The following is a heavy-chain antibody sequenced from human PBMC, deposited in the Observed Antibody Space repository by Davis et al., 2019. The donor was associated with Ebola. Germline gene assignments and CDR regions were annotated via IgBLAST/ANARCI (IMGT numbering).Heavy chain of an antibody. Sequence: LKISCAASGFTFSGYWINWVRQVPGKGLVWVSRINGDGRTTTYADSVKGRFTISRDNTKNTLYLEMNSLKVDDTAVYYCARDRAYCTNPACYKPLDYWGPGTLVTVSS. D-gene: IGHD2-8*01. CDR1: GFTFSGYW. CDR3: ARDRAYCTNPACYKPLDY. V-gene: IGHV3-74*01. CDR2: INGDGRTT. J-gene: IGHJ4*02.